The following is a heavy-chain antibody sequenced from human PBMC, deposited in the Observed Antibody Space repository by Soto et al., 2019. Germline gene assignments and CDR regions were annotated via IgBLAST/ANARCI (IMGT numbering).Heavy chain of an antibody. V-gene: IGHV3-74*01. CDR1: GFTFSSYW. CDR3: ARPQGIYSSSPHDAFDI. CDR2: INSDGSST. Sequence: GGSLRLSCAASGFTFSSYWMHWVRQAPGKGLVWVSRINSDGSSTSYADSVKGRFTISRDNAKNTLYLQMNSLRAEDTAVYYCARPQGIYSSSPHDAFDIWGQGTVVTVSS. J-gene: IGHJ3*02. D-gene: IGHD6-6*01.